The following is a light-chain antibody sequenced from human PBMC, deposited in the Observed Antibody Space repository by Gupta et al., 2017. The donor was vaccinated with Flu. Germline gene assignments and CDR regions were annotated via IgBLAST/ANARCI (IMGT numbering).Light chain of an antibody. Sequence: LIATSSTGTSNDVGANDYVSWYQHHPGKAPKLMIYEGSNRPSGVSDRFSGSKSGNTASLTISALQAEDEAHYYCNSYTSSDTWVFGGGTKLTVL. CDR1: SNDVGANDY. CDR2: EGS. J-gene: IGLJ3*02. V-gene: IGLV2-14*01. CDR3: NSYTSSDTWV.